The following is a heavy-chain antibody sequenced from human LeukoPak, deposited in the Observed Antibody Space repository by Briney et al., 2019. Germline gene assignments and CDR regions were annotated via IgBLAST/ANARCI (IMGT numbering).Heavy chain of an antibody. CDR3: MRENKGGDY. D-gene: IGHD1/OR15-1a*01. CDR2: INPSDGDT. J-gene: IGHJ4*02. V-gene: IGHV1-46*01. Sequence: ASVKVSCKASGYTFTSYYMHWVRQAPGQGLEWMGVINPSDGDTSYAQKFQGRVTMTRDMSTSTVYMDLSSLRSEDTAVYYCMRENKGGDYWGQGTLVTVSS. CDR1: GYTFTSYY.